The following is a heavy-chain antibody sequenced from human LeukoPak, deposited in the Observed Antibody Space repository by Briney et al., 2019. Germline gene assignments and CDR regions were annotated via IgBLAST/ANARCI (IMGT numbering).Heavy chain of an antibody. D-gene: IGHD2-15*01. CDR1: GGSFSGYY. Sequence: SETLSLTCAVYGGSFSGYYWSWIRQPPGKGLEWIGEINHSGSTNYNPSLKSRVTISVDTSKNQFSLKLSSVTAADTAVYYCARGFVVVAATELDPWGQGTLVTVSS. CDR2: INHSGST. CDR3: ARGFVVVAATELDP. J-gene: IGHJ5*02. V-gene: IGHV4-34*01.